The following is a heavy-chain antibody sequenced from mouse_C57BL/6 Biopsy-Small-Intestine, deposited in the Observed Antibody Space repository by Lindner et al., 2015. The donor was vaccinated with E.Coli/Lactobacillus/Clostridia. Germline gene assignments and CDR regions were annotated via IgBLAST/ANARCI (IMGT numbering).Heavy chain of an antibody. D-gene: IGHD2-4*01. J-gene: IGHJ4*01. Sequence: VQLQESGAELVRPGTSVKVSCKASGYAFTNYLIEWVKQRPGQGLEWIGVINPGSGGTNYNEKFKGKATLTADKSSSTAYMQLSSLTSEDSAVYLCARSRNYDYDGYAMDYWGQGTSVTVSS. CDR2: INPGSGGT. CDR1: GYAFTNYL. CDR3: ARSRNYDYDGYAMDY. V-gene: IGHV1-54*01.